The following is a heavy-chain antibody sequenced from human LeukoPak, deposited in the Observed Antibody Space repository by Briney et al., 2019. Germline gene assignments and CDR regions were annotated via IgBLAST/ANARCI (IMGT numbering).Heavy chain of an antibody. D-gene: IGHD2-2*01. CDR3: ARDIVVVPTPSYYYYYYYMDV. V-gene: IGHV4-61*02. Sequence: ASGTLSLTCTVSGGSISSGSYYWSWIRQPAGKGLEWIGRIYTGGSTNYNPSLKSRVTISVDTSKNQFSLKLSSVTAADTAVYYCARDIVVVPTPSYYYYYYYMDVWGKGTTVTVSS. CDR2: IYTGGST. J-gene: IGHJ6*03. CDR1: GGSISSGSYY.